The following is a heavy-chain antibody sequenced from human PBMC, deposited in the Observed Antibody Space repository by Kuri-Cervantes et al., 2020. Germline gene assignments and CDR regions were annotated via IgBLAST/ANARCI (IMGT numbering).Heavy chain of an antibody. CDR1: GFTFSSYS. CDR2: INSSSSYV. J-gene: IGHJ6*02. CDR3: ARDRTLYDSSGYYYPRGYGMDV. D-gene: IGHD3-22*01. Sequence: GGSLRLSCAASGFTFSSYSMNWVRQAPGKGLEWVSSINSSSSYVYYADSVKGRFTISRDNAKNSLYLQMNSLRAEDTAVYYCARDRTLYDSSGYYYPRGYGMDVWGQGTTVTVSS. V-gene: IGHV3-21*01.